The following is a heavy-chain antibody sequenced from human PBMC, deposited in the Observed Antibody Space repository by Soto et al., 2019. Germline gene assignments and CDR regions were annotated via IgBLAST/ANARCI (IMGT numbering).Heavy chain of an antibody. J-gene: IGHJ3*01. CDR1: PFTFSNFW. CDR2: VKRDDSER. Sequence: LVESGGDLVPPGESLILSWEGSPFTFSNFWMNWVRQAPGKGLEWVANVKRDDSERDYVDSVKGRFSVSRDNARNTLYLQMRSLRAEDTAVYYCARSHTGDSAFRAFDLWGQGTMVTVSS. D-gene: IGHD3-3*02. V-gene: IGHV3-7*03. CDR3: ARSHTGDSAFRAFDL.